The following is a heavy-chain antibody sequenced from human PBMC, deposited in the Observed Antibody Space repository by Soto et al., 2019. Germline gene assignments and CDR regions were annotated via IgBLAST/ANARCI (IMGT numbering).Heavy chain of an antibody. J-gene: IGHJ4*02. CDR1: GFTFSRHW. V-gene: IGHV3-7*01. CDR3: AREDPSLEY. CDR2: IKQDGSEK. Sequence: EVQLVESGGGLVQPGGSLRLSCATSGFTFSRHWMSWVRQAPGKGLEWVANIKQDGSEKYYVDSVKGRFTISRDNAKNSLFLQMNSLRVEDTAVYYCAREDPSLEYWGQGTLVTVSS.